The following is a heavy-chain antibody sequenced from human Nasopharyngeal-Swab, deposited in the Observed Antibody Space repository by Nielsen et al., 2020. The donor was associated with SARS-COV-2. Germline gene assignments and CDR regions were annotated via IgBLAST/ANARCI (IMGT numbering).Heavy chain of an antibody. D-gene: IGHD2-21*01. V-gene: IGHV3-30*18. Sequence: VRQAPGKGLEWVAVISYDGSNKYYADSVKGRFTISRDNSKNTLYLQMNSLRAEDTAVYYCAKDQPINWFDPWGQGTLVTVSS. CDR2: ISYDGSNK. J-gene: IGHJ5*02. CDR3: AKDQPINWFDP.